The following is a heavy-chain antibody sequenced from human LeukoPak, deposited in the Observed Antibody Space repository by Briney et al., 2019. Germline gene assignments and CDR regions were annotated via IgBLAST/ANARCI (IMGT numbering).Heavy chain of an antibody. V-gene: IGHV4-39*01. CDR2: IYYSGST. J-gene: IGHJ6*02. CDR3: ARASDNYYYYGMDV. Sequence: PSETLFLTCTVSGGSISSSSYYWGWIRQPPGKGLEWIGSIYYSGSTYYNPSLKSRVTISVDTSKNQFSLKLSSVTAADTAVYYCARASDNYYYYGMDVWGQGTTVTVSS. CDR1: GGSISSSSYY.